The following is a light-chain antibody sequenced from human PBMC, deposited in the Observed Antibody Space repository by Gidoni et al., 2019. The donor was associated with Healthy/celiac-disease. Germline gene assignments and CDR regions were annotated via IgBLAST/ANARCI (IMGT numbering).Light chain of an antibody. CDR2: GAS. J-gene: IGKJ2*01. CDR3: QQYGSSPPT. V-gene: IGKV3-20*01. Sequence: ESVLTQSPGTLSLSPGERATLSCRASQGVSSSYLAWYQQKPGQAPRLLIYGASSRATGIPDRFSGSGSGTDFTLTISRLEPEDFAVYYCQQYGSSPPTFGQGTKLEIK. CDR1: QGVSSSY.